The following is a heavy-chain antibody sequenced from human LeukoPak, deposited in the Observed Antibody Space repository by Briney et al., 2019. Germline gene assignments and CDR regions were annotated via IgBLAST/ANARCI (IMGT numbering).Heavy chain of an antibody. CDR1: SGSISSTTW. Sequence: SETLSLTCAVSSGSISSTTWWSWVRQPPGKGLEWIGEVYLSGTTHSNPSVKSRVTISIDKSKNQFFLNLSSVTAADTAVYYCAGLVGRYSSGLYYYYFDYWGQGTLVTVSS. J-gene: IGHJ4*02. CDR2: VYLSGTT. V-gene: IGHV4-4*02. CDR3: AGLVGRYSSGLYYYYFDY. D-gene: IGHD3-22*01.